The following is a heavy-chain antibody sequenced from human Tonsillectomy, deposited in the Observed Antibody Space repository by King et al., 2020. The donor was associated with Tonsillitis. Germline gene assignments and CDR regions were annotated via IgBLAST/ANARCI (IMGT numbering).Heavy chain of an antibody. CDR2: IRSKSDGGAT. CDR3: ASTLSGNWLGP. V-gene: IGHV3-15*01. J-gene: IGHJ5*02. D-gene: IGHD2/OR15-2a*01. CDR1: GLAFNYAW. Sequence: VQLVESGGGLVKPGGSLRLSCAASGLAFNYAWMNWVRQAPGKGLEWVGRIRSKSDGGATEYAAPLKGRFSISRDDSNSTVFLGVSSLQTEDTAVYYCASTLSGNWLGPWGRGTPVTVSS.